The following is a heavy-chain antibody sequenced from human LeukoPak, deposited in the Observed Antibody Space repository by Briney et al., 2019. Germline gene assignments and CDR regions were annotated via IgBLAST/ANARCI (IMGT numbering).Heavy chain of an antibody. J-gene: IGHJ4*02. D-gene: IGHD4-23*01. Sequence: SETLSLTCTVSGGSISSSSYYWGWIRQPPGKGLEWIGSIYYSGSTYYNPSLKSRVTISVDTSKNQFSLKLSSVTAADTAVYYCARGVIQAGGNDFDYWGQGTLVTVSS. CDR2: IYYSGST. CDR3: ARGVIQAGGNDFDY. V-gene: IGHV4-39*07. CDR1: GGSISSSSYY.